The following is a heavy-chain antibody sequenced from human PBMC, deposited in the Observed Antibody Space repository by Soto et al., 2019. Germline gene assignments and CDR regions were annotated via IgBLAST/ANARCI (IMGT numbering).Heavy chain of an antibody. CDR3: ARGRTYYYDSSGYYRYFQH. D-gene: IGHD3-22*01. V-gene: IGHV4-34*01. CDR2: INHSGST. CDR1: GGSFSGYY. Sequence: SETLSLTCAVYGGSFSGYYWSWIRQPPGKGLEWIGEINHSGSTNYNPSLKSRVTISVDTSKNQFSLKLSSVTAADTAVYYCARGRTYYYDSSGYYRYFQHWGQGTLVTVSS. J-gene: IGHJ1*01.